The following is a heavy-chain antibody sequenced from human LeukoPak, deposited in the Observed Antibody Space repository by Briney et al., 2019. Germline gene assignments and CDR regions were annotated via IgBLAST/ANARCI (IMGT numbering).Heavy chain of an antibody. J-gene: IGHJ5*02. D-gene: IGHD6-6*01. Sequence: SETLSLTCTVSGGSISSSSYYWGWIRQPPGKGLEWIGSIYYSGSTYYNPSLKSRVTISVDTSKNQFSLKLSPVTAADTAVYYCARHWVISLYPRYSSSHSNWFDPWGQGTLVTVSS. V-gene: IGHV4-39*01. CDR1: GGSISSSSYY. CDR3: ARHWVISLYPRYSSSHSNWFDP. CDR2: IYYSGST.